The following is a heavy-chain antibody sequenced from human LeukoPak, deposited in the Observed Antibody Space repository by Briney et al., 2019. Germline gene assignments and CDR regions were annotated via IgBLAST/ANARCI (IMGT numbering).Heavy chain of an antibody. CDR3: ARGRITMVRGVITWFDP. V-gene: IGHV1-46*01. CDR1: GYTFTSYY. Sequence: GASVKVSCKASGYTFTSYYMHWVRQAPGQGLEWMGIINPSGGSTSYAQKFQGRVTMTRDTSTSTFYMELSSLRSEDTAVYYCARGRITMVRGVITWFDPWGQGTLVTVSS. D-gene: IGHD3-10*01. CDR2: INPSGGST. J-gene: IGHJ5*02.